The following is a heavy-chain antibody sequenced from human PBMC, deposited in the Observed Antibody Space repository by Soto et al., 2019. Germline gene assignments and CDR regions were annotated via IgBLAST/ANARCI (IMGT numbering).Heavy chain of an antibody. D-gene: IGHD6-13*01. J-gene: IGHJ6*02. CDR2: ISSSSSYI. CDR1: VFTFISYS. CDR3: ARVASSSWYGDYYGMDV. Sequence: NPGGSLRLSCAASVFTFISYSMNWVRQAPGKGLEWVSSISSSSSYIYYADSVKGRFTISRDNAKNSLYLQMNSLRAEDTAVYYCARVASSSWYGDYYGMDVWGQGTTVTVSS. V-gene: IGHV3-21*01.